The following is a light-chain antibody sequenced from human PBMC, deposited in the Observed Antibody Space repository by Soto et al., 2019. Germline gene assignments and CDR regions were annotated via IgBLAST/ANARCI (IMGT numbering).Light chain of an antibody. CDR3: QQYGGSPRT. Sequence: EIVLTQSPGTLSLSPGERATLSCRASQSVSSNYLAWYQQKPGQAPRLLIYGASSRATGIPDRFSGSGSGTEFTLTLSRLEPEDFAVYYCQQYGGSPRTFGQGTKVAIK. CDR1: QSVSSNY. J-gene: IGKJ1*01. V-gene: IGKV3-20*01. CDR2: GAS.